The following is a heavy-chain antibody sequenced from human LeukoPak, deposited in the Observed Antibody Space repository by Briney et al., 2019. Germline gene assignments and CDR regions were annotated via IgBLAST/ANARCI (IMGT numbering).Heavy chain of an antibody. J-gene: IGHJ4*02. Sequence: ASVKVSCKASGYTFTSYYMHWVRQAPGQGLEWMGIINPSGGSTSCAQKFQGRVTMTTDTSTSTVYMELSSLRSEDTAVYYCARGGVRIAAAGTPSDYWGQGTLVTVSS. V-gene: IGHV1-46*01. D-gene: IGHD6-13*01. CDR3: ARGGVRIAAAGTPSDY. CDR2: INPSGGST. CDR1: GYTFTSYY.